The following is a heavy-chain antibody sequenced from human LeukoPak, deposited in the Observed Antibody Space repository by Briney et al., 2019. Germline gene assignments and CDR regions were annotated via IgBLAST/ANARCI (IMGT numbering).Heavy chain of an antibody. D-gene: IGHD2-2*01. J-gene: IGHJ6*03. Sequence: GESLRLSCAASGFTFSSYAMSWVRQAPGKGLEWVANIKEEGREKYYVDSVKGRFTISRDNAKNSLYLQMNSLRAEDTAVYYCAREAGVVVVPAAYAYYYYYMDVWGKGTTVTVSS. CDR1: GFTFSSYA. V-gene: IGHV3-7*01. CDR3: AREAGVVVVPAAYAYYYYYMDV. CDR2: IKEEGREK.